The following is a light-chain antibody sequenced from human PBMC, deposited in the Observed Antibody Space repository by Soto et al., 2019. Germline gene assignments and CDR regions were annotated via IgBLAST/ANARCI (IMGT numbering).Light chain of an antibody. Sequence: EIVVTQSPATLSVSPGERATLSCRASQSVSSNLARYMQKPGQAPRLLIYGASTRATGIPARFSGSGSGTEFTLTISSLQSEDFAVYYCQQYNNWPLTFGGGTKVEIK. CDR2: GAS. V-gene: IGKV3-15*01. CDR3: QQYNNWPLT. J-gene: IGKJ4*01. CDR1: QSVSSN.